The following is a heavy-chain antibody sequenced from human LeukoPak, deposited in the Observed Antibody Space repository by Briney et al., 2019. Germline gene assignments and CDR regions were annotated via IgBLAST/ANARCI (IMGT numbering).Heavy chain of an antibody. Sequence: GGSLRLSCAASGFTFSNFGMNWVRQAPGKGLEWVSVINGAGDVILYADSVRGRFTISRDRSKNTLYLQMNSLRVDDTAVYYCAKGPTAGTWGQGTLVTVSS. D-gene: IGHD1-14*01. CDR3: AKGPTAGT. CDR2: INGAGDVI. CDR1: GFTFSNFG. J-gene: IGHJ5*02. V-gene: IGHV3-23*01.